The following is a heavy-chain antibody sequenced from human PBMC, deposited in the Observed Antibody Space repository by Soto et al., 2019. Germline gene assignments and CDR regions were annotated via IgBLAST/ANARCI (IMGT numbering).Heavy chain of an antibody. CDR3: TRIYCTTTSCFIHGMDV. CDR1: GYVITNGYH. V-gene: IGHV4-38-2*01. Sequence: SETLSLSCAVSGYVITNGYHWGWIRPPPGKELEWIGTISHSGDTYYNPSLKSRVPISXXXXXXHXSXTXXXVTAXDTATDYCTRIYCTTTSCFIHGMDVWGQGTTVT. CDR2: ISHSGDT. D-gene: IGHD2-2*01. J-gene: IGHJ6*02.